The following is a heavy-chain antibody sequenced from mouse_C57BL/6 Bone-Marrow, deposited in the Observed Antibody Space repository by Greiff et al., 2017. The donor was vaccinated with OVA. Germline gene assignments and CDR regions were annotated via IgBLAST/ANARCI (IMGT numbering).Heavy chain of an antibody. Sequence: QVQLKESGPGLVAPSQSLSITCTVSGFSLTSYGVHWVRQPPGKGLEWLVVIWSDGSTTYNSALKSRLSISKDNSKSQVFLKMNSLQTDATAMYYCARRGGYWGYFDVWGTGTTVTVSS. D-gene: IGHD2-3*01. CDR2: IWSDGST. V-gene: IGHV2-6*03. J-gene: IGHJ1*03. CDR1: GFSLTSYG. CDR3: ARRGGYWGYFDV.